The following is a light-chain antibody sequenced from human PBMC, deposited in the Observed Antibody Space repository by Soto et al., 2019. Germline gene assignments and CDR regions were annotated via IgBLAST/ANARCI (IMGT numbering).Light chain of an antibody. CDR2: DAS. CDR1: QSVSSY. Sequence: EIVLTQSPATLSLSPGARATLSCRASQSVSSYLAWYQQKPGQAPRLLIYDASNRATGIPARFSGSGSVTDFTLTISSLEPEDFAVYYCPQRSNWPPITFGQGTRLEIK. J-gene: IGKJ5*01. CDR3: PQRSNWPPIT. V-gene: IGKV3-11*01.